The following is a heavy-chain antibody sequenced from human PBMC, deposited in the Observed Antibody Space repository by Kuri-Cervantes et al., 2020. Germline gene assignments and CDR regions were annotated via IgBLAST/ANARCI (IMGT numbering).Heavy chain of an antibody. CDR1: GGSFSGYY. Sequence: GSLRLSCAVYGGSFSGYYWSWIRQPPGKGLEWIGEINHSRSTNYNPSLKSRVTISVDTSKNQFSLKLSSVTAADTAVYYCARQGYSSSWTGYFDYWGQGTLVTVSS. D-gene: IGHD6-13*01. V-gene: IGHV4-34*01. CDR2: INHSRST. J-gene: IGHJ4*02. CDR3: ARQGYSSSWTGYFDY.